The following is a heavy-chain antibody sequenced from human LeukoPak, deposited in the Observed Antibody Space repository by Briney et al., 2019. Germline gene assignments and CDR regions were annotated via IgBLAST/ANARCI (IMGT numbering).Heavy chain of an antibody. D-gene: IGHD5-24*01. V-gene: IGHV4-4*07. Sequence: SESLSLSCTASGGSFSSYYWSWVRQPAGKGLEWIGRIYTSGSTNYNPSLKSRFTMSVDKSKNQFSLKLSSVTAADTAVYYCARGRGGYNPNFDYWGKGTLVTVSS. CDR2: IYTSGST. J-gene: IGHJ4*02. CDR3: ARGRGGYNPNFDY. CDR1: GGSFSSYY.